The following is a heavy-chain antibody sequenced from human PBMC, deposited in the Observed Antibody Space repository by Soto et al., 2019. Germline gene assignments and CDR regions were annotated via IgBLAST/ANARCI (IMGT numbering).Heavy chain of an antibody. V-gene: IGHV4-31*03. D-gene: IGHD2-2*01. J-gene: IGHJ6*02. CDR3: ARFWRGPAAIYYYYGMDV. CDR2: IYYSGST. Sequence: QVQLQESGPGLVKPSQTLSLTCTVSGGSISSGGYYWSWIRQHPGKGLEWIGYIYYSGSTYYNPSLNRRVTISVDPSKNQFSLKLSSVTAADTAVYYCARFWRGPAAIYYYYGMDVWGQGTTVTVSS. CDR1: GGSISSGGYY.